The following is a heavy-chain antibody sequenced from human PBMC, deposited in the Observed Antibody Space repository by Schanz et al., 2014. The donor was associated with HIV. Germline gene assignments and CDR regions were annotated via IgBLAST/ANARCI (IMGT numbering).Heavy chain of an antibody. D-gene: IGHD2-21*02. CDR2: IIPIFGAA. Sequence: QVQLQQSGAEVKKPGSSVKVSCTASGDGFTTRTISWLRQAPGHALEWMGGIIPIFGAAKNAPKFQGRVTITADESTSTAYMELTGLNPEDTAIYYCARGYCGADCSHFYYYGTDIWGQGTTVTVSS. CDR1: GDGFTTRT. J-gene: IGHJ6*02. V-gene: IGHV1-69*13. CDR3: ARGYCGADCSHFYYYGTDI.